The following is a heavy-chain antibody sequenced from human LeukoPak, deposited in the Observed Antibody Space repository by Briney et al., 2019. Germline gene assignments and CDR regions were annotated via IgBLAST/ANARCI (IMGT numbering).Heavy chain of an antibody. CDR1: GYSFSSYW. J-gene: IGHJ4*02. Sequence: GESLKISCKGSGYSFSSYWIGWVRQMPARGLEWMGIIYPGDSDTRYSPSFQGQVTISADKSISTAYLQWSSLRASDTAMYYCVRPVNYGDHGDYWGQGTLVTVSS. CDR2: IYPGDSDT. V-gene: IGHV5-51*01. D-gene: IGHD4-17*01. CDR3: VRPVNYGDHGDY.